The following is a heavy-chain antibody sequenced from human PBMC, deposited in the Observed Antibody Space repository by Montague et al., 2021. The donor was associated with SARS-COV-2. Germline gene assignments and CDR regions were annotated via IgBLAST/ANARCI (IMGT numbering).Heavy chain of an antibody. Sequence: SETLSLTCTVSGGSISSSSYYWGWIRQPPGKGLEWIGEINHSGSANYNPSLKRRVTISVDTSKNQFSLKLNSVTAADTAVYYCARLGEGVVPAPILGIGPFYSYFYMDVWGKGATVTVSS. CDR1: GGSISSSSYY. CDR2: INHSGSA. D-gene: IGHD2-2*02. J-gene: IGHJ6*03. V-gene: IGHV4-39*07. CDR3: ARLGEGVVPAPILGIGPFYSYFYMDV.